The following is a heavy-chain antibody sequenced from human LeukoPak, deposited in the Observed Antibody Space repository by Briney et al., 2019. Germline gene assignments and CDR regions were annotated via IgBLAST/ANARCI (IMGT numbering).Heavy chain of an antibody. CDR1: GFTFSSYV. CDR2: ISHSGRTI. V-gene: IGHV3-48*03. J-gene: IGHJ4*02. CDR3: VRLPTVTTMGY. Sequence: GGSLRLSCAGSGFTFSSYVMNWVRQAPGKGLEWVSYISHSGRTIYYADSVKGRFTISRDNAKNSLYLQMNSLRAEDTATYYCVRLPTVTTMGYWGQGALVTVSS. D-gene: IGHD4-17*01.